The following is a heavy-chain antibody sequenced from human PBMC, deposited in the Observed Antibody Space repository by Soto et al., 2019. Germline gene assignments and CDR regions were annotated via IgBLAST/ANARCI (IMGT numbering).Heavy chain of an antibody. CDR1: GFTFSSYG. D-gene: IGHD3-22*01. CDR3: ARDSGNYYDSSGYDT. J-gene: IGHJ5*02. Sequence: QVQLVESGGGVVQPGRSLRLSCAASGFTFSSYGMHWVRQAPGKGLEWVAVIWYDGSNKYYADSVKGRFTISRDNSKNTLYLQMNSLRAEDTAVYYCARDSGNYYDSSGYDTWGQGTLVTVSS. V-gene: IGHV3-33*01. CDR2: IWYDGSNK.